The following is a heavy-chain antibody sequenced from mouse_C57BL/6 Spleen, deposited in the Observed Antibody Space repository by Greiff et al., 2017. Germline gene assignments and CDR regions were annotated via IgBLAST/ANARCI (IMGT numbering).Heavy chain of an antibody. CDR2: IHPNSGST. CDR1: GYTFTSYW. D-gene: IGHD1-1*01. CDR3: ARGRSSHGYFDV. Sequence: VQLQQPGAELVKPGASVKLSCKASGYTFTSYWMHWVKQRPGQGLEWIGMIHPNSGSTNYNEKFKSKATLTVDKSSSTAYMQLSSLTSEDSAVYYCARGRSSHGYFDVWGTGTTVTVSS. V-gene: IGHV1-64*01. J-gene: IGHJ1*03.